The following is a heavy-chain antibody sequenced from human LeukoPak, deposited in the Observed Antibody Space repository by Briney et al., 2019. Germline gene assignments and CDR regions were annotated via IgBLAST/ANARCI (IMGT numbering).Heavy chain of an antibody. CDR3: ARSRVLDY. D-gene: IGHD5-24*01. CDR1: GFIFSNYG. Sequence: PGGSLRLSCAASGFIFSNYGMHWVRQAPGKGLEWVAVIWYDGSNKYYVDSVKGRFTISRDNSKNTLYLQMNSLRAEDTAVYYCARSRVLDYWGQGTLVTVSS. V-gene: IGHV3-33*01. CDR2: IWYDGSNK. J-gene: IGHJ4*02.